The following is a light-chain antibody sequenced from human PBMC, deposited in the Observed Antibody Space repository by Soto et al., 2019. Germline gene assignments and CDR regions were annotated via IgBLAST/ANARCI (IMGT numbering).Light chain of an antibody. V-gene: IGKV3-15*01. CDR3: QQYGSSWWT. J-gene: IGKJ1*01. CDR1: QSVSSN. CDR2: GAS. Sequence: EIVMTQSPATLSVPPGERATLSCRASQSVSSNLAWYQQKPGQAPRLLIYGASTRATGIPARFSGSGSGTEFTLTISSLQSEDFAVYYCQQYGSSWWTFGQGTKVGIK.